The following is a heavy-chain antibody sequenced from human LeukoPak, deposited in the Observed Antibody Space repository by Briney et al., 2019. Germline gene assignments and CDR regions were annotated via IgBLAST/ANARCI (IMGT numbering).Heavy chain of an antibody. CDR2: ISGSGGSI. V-gene: IGHV3-23*01. CDR1: GFTFNNYA. J-gene: IGHJ4*02. CDR3: AKDRSLIVVVMAFHY. D-gene: IGHD3-22*01. Sequence: PGGSLRLSCAAPGFTFNNYAMTWVRQVPGKGLEWVSTISGSGGSIFYADSVRGRFTISRDNSKNTLFLQMNSLRAEDTAVYYCAKDRSLIVVVMAFHYWGQGTLVTVSS.